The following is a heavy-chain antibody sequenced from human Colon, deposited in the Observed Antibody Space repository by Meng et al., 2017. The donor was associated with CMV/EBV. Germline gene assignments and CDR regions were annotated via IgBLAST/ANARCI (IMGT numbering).Heavy chain of an antibody. CDR1: GFTFGSYA. D-gene: IGHD2-2*03. CDR3: ARTPDLGYCSHTSCSRIDY. J-gene: IGHJ4*02. CDR2: ISGNGGVT. Sequence: GGSLRLSCAASGFTFGSYAMSWVRQAPGRGREWVSTISGNGGVTYYADSVKGRLIVSRVNSENTLYLQMNSLRAEDTAVYFCARTPDLGYCSHTSCSRIDYWGQGTLVTVSS. V-gene: IGHV3-23*01.